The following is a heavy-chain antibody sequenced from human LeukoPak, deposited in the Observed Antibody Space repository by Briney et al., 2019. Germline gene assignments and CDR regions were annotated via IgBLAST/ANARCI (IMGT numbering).Heavy chain of an antibody. D-gene: IGHD3-16*02. J-gene: IGHJ1*01. CDR2: IYSGGST. CDR1: GFTVSSNY. CDR3: AKDTRYAEYFQH. Sequence: GGSLRLSCAASGFTVSSNYMSWVRQAPGKGLEWVSVIYSGGSTYYADSVKGRFTISRDNSKNTLYLQMNSLRAEDTAVYYCAKDTRYAEYFQHWGQGTLVTVSS. V-gene: IGHV3-66*01.